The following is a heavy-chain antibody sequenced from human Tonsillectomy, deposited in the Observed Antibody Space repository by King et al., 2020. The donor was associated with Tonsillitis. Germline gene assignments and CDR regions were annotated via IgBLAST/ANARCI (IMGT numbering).Heavy chain of an antibody. CDR1: GYSFTSYW. D-gene: IGHD3-22*01. CDR2: IDPSDSYT. Sequence: QLEQSGAEVKKPGESLRISCKGSGYSFTSYWITWVRQMPGKGLEWMGRIDPSDSYTNYSPSFQGHVTISADKSISTAYLQWSSLKASDTAMYYCARLSFGYYDSSGYSHVGFDYWGQGTLVTVSS. CDR3: ARLSFGYYDSSGYSHVGFDY. J-gene: IGHJ4*02. V-gene: IGHV5-10-1*03.